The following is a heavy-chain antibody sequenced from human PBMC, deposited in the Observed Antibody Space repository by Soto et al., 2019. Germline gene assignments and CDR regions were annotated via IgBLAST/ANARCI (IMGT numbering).Heavy chain of an antibody. J-gene: IGHJ4*02. D-gene: IGHD6-6*01. CDR3: ARGERITSLAQLAELFDY. CDR2: INPNSGGT. CDR1: GYTFTGYY. V-gene: IGHV1-2*04. Sequence: ASVKVSCKASGYTFTGYYMHWVRQAPGQGLEWMGWINPNSGGTNYAQKFQGWVTMTRDTSISTAYMELSRLRSDDTAVYYCARGERITSLAQLAELFDYWGQGTLVTVSS.